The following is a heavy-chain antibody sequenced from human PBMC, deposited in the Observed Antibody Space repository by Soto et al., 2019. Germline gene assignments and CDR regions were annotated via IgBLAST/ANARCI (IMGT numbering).Heavy chain of an antibody. CDR3: ARAWDF. CDR2: ISYSGSP. V-gene: IGHV4-30-4*02. CDR1: GDSVIRAYQ. J-gene: IGHJ1*01. Sequence: SDTLSLTCTVSGDSVIRAYQWIWIRQPPGKGLEWIGHISYSGSPYYHPSLRSRLSISVDTSKNQFSLKVKSVTAADTAVYYCARAWDFWGQGTLVTVS. D-gene: IGHD1-26*01.